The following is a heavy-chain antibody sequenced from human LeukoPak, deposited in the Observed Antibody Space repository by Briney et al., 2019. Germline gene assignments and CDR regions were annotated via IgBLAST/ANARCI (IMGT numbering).Heavy chain of an antibody. D-gene: IGHD1-14*01. CDR1: GFTFSSYV. CDR3: AKATGYLL. J-gene: IGHJ4*02. Sequence: PGGSLRLSCVGSGFTFSSYVMSWVRQAPGKGLEWVSTISNSDYSTYYADSVKGRFTISRANSENTLYLQMNNLRAEDTAVYYCAKATGYLLWGQGTLVTVSS. CDR2: ISNSDYST. V-gene: IGHV3-23*01.